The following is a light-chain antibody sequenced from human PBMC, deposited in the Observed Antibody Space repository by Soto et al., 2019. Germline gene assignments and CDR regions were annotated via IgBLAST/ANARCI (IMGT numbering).Light chain of an antibody. J-gene: IGKJ4*01. CDR2: DAS. CDR3: QQYETLLT. Sequence: DIQMTQSPPSLSACVGDRVTITCQASQDIRNYLNWYQQKPGKAPKLLIYDASTLETGVPSRFSGSGSGTDFTLTISSLQPDDLATYYCQQYETLLTFGGGTKVEIK. V-gene: IGKV1-33*01. CDR1: QDIRNY.